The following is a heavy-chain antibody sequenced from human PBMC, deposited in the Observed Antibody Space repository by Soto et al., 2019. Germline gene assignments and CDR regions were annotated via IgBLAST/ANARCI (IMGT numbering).Heavy chain of an antibody. J-gene: IGHJ3*02. Sequence: ASVKVSCKASGYTFTSYYMHWVRQAPGQGLEWMGIINPSGGSTSYAQKFQGRVTMTRDTSTSTVYMELSSLRSEDTAVYYCARTYYYDSSGYYYDGRDAFDIWGQGTMVTVSS. V-gene: IGHV1-46*03. CDR1: GYTFTSYY. CDR2: INPSGGST. CDR3: ARTYYYDSSGYYYDGRDAFDI. D-gene: IGHD3-22*01.